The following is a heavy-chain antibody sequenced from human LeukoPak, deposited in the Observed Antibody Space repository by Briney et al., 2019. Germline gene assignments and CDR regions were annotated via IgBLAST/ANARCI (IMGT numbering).Heavy chain of an antibody. V-gene: IGHV4-61*02. D-gene: IGHD6-6*01. CDR2: ISSSGST. J-gene: IGHJ4*02. CDR1: GGSISSSSYY. CDR3: ARGADSSSSPKPGFNYFDY. Sequence: SETLSLTCTVSGGSISSSSYYWTWIRQPAGKGLKWIGRISSSGSTNYNPSLKSRVTMSVDTSKNQFSLKLSSVTAADTAVYYCARGADSSSSPKPGFNYFDYWGQGTLVTVS.